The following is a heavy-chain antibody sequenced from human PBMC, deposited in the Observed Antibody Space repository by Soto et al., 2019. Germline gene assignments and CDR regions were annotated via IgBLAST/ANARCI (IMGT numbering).Heavy chain of an antibody. V-gene: IGHV1-8*01. J-gene: IGHJ3*02. CDR2: MNPNSGNT. CDR3: ARVSSEGVTIFGVVIIRRNAFDI. Sequence: ASVKVSCKASGYTFTSYDINWVRQATGQGLEWMGWMNPNSGNTGYAQKFQGRVTMTRNTSISTAYMELSSLRSEDTAVYYCARVSSEGVTIFGVVIIRRNAFDIWGQGTMVPVSS. D-gene: IGHD3-3*01. CDR1: GYTFTSYD.